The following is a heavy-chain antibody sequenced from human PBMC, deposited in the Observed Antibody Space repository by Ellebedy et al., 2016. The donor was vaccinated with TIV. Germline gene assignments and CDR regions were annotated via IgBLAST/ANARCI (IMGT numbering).Heavy chain of an antibody. J-gene: IGHJ4*02. D-gene: IGHD6-13*01. V-gene: IGHV3-48*01. CDR2: ISSSSNTM. CDR1: GFPFSDYS. CDR3: ARDRRIAAGGALAY. Sequence: GESLKISCAASGFPFSDYSMNCVRQAPGKGLEWVSYISSSSNTMYYADSVKGRFTISRDNAKNSLYLQMNSLRAEDTAVYYCARDRRIAAGGALAYWGQGTLVTVSS.